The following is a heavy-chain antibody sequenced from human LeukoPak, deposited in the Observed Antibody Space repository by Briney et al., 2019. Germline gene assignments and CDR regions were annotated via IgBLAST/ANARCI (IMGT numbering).Heavy chain of an antibody. D-gene: IGHD2-2*02. Sequence: ASVKVSCKASGGTFSSYAISWVRQAPGQGLEWMGGIIPIFGTANYAQKFQGRVTITADESTSTAHMELSSLRSEDTAVYYCASNSYQLLYCYWGQGTLVTVSS. CDR1: GGTFSSYA. CDR3: ASNSYQLLYCY. J-gene: IGHJ4*02. V-gene: IGHV1-69*01. CDR2: IIPIFGTA.